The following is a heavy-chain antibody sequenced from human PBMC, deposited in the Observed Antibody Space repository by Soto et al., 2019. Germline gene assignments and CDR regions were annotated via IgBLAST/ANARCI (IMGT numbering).Heavy chain of an antibody. Sequence: GESLKISCKGSGYSFTNYWIGWVRQMPGKGLEWMGVIYPADSDTRYSPSFQGQVTFSADKSISTAYLQWTSLKASDTAMYYCASLGIAAGYIDAFDIWGQGTMVTVSS. CDR3: ASLGIAAGYIDAFDI. V-gene: IGHV5-51*01. D-gene: IGHD6-13*01. CDR2: IYPADSDT. J-gene: IGHJ3*02. CDR1: GYSFTNYW.